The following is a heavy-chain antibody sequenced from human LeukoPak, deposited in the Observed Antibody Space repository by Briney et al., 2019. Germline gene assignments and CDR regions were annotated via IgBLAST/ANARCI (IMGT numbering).Heavy chain of an antibody. Sequence: GGSLRLSCAASGFPFTSHWLSWVRQAPGKGLEWVSAISGSGGSTYYADSVKGRFTISRDNSKNTLYLQMNSLRAEDTAVYYCAKDRSSGFDYWGQGTLVTVSS. CDR2: ISGSGGST. V-gene: IGHV3-23*01. CDR1: GFPFTSHW. CDR3: AKDRSSGFDY. J-gene: IGHJ4*02. D-gene: IGHD6-19*01.